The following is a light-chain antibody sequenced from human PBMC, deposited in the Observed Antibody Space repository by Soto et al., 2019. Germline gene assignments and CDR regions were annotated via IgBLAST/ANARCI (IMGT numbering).Light chain of an antibody. CDR3: HQYNNWPPIT. CDR2: GAS. J-gene: IGKJ5*01. CDR1: QSVSSNY. Sequence: EIVMTQSPGPLSLSPGETATPSCRSSQSVSSNYVAWFHQKPGQAPRLIIYGASSRATGVPDRFSASGSGTDFTLTISRLEPEDFSVYYCHQYNNWPPITLGQGTRLEIK. V-gene: IGKV3-20*01.